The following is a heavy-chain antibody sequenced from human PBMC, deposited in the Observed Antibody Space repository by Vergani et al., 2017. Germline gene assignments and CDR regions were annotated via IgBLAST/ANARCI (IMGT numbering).Heavy chain of an antibody. Sequence: QVQVVQSGAEVKKSGASVKVSCKTSGYTFSNNYMHWVRQAPGQGLEWMGIINPSGGHTNYAQKFQGRVTMTRDTSTSTVYMELSSLRSEDTAIYYCARGDYGILTGYRYWGQGTPVTVSA. CDR1: GYTFSNNY. V-gene: IGHV1-46*03. D-gene: IGHD3-9*01. J-gene: IGHJ4*02. CDR2: INPSGGHT. CDR3: ARGDYGILTGYRY.